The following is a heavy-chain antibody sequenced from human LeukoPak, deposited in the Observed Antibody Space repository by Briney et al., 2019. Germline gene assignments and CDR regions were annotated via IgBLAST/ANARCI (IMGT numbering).Heavy chain of an antibody. CDR2: IFPSGGEI. CDR1: GFTFSSYG. D-gene: IGHD2-8*02. Sequence: TGGSLRLSCAASGFTFSSYGMNWVRQAPGKGLEWVSSIFPSGGEIHYADSVRGRFTISRDNSKSTLSLQMNSLRAEDTAIYYCATYRQVLLPFESWGQGTLVTVSS. J-gene: IGHJ4*02. V-gene: IGHV3-23*01. CDR3: ATYRQVLLPFES.